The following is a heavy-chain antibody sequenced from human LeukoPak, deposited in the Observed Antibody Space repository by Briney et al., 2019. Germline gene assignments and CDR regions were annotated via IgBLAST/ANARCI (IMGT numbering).Heavy chain of an antibody. Sequence: PSETLSLTCAVYGGSFSGYYWSWIRQPPGKGLEWIGEINHSGSTNYNPSLKSRVTISVDTSKNQFSLKLSSVTATDTAVYYCARGIYDILTGYYIYRLDPWGQGTLVTVSS. CDR3: ARGIYDILTGYYIYRLDP. CDR2: INHSGST. J-gene: IGHJ5*02. D-gene: IGHD3-9*01. V-gene: IGHV4-34*01. CDR1: GGSFSGYY.